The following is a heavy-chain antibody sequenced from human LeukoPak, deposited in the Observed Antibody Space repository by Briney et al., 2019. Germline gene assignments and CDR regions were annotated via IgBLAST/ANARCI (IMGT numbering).Heavy chain of an antibody. V-gene: IGHV3-7*03. CDR3: ARDQYDTWSRRGNFDS. D-gene: IGHD3-3*01. J-gene: IGHJ4*02. CDR2: IKLDGSEK. CDR1: GFTVSSNN. Sequence: PGGSLRLSCAASGFTVSSNNMNWVRQAPGKGLEWVANIKLDGSEKNYVDSVKGRFTISRDNTKNSLYLQMNSLRAEDTAVFYCARDQYDTWSRRGNFDSWGQGTLVIVSS.